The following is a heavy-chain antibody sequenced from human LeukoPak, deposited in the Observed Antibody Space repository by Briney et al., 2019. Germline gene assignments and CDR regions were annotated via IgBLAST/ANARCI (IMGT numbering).Heavy chain of an antibody. D-gene: IGHD4-17*01. CDR3: ARDWDKRPFYGDYRITDAFDI. J-gene: IGHJ3*02. CDR1: GFTFSSYA. V-gene: IGHV3-30*04. Sequence: GGSLRLSCAASGFTFSSYAMHWVRQAPGKGLEWVAVISYDGSNKYYADSVKGRFTISRDNSKNTLYLQMNSLRAEDTAVYYCARDWDKRPFYGDYRITDAFDIWGQGTMVTVSS. CDR2: ISYDGSNK.